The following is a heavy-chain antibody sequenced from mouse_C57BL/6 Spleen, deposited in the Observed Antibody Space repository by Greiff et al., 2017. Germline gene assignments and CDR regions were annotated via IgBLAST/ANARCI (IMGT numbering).Heavy chain of an antibody. Sequence: EVKLVESGGDLVKPGGSLKLSCAASGFTFSSYGMSWVRQTPDKRLEWVATISSGGSYTYYPDSVKGRFTISRDNAKNTLYLQMSSLKSEDTAMYYCARHGWDPYYFDYWGQGTTLTVSS. CDR2: ISSGGSYT. CDR1: GFTFSSYG. D-gene: IGHD4-1*01. J-gene: IGHJ2*01. CDR3: ARHGWDPYYFDY. V-gene: IGHV5-6*01.